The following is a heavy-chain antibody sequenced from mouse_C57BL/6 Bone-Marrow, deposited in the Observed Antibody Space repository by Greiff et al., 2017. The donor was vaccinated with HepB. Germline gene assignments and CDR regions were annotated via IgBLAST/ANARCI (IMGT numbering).Heavy chain of an antibody. CDR2: IYPGDGDT. V-gene: IGHV1-82*01. CDR1: GYAFSSSW. J-gene: IGHJ2*01. CDR3: EDCGSSYYFDY. Sequence: QVQLQQSGPELVKPGASVKISCKASGYAFSSSWMNWVKQRPGKGLEWIGRIYPGDGDTNYNGKFKGKATLTADKSSSTAYMQLRSLTSEDSAVFFCEDCGSSYYFDYWGQGTTLTVSS. D-gene: IGHD1-1*01.